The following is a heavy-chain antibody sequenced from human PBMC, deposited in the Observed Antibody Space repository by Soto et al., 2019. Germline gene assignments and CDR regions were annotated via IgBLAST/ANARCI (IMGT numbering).Heavy chain of an antibody. CDR1: GGSISSYY. CDR2: IYYSGST. J-gene: IGHJ5*02. Sequence: SETLSLTCTVSGGSISSYYWSWIRQPPGKGLEWIGYIYYSGSTNYNPSLKSRVTISVDTSKNQFSLKLSSVTAADTAVYYCARDGPIAVAGTSWFDPWGQGTLVTVSS. CDR3: ARDGPIAVAGTSWFDP. V-gene: IGHV4-59*01. D-gene: IGHD6-19*01.